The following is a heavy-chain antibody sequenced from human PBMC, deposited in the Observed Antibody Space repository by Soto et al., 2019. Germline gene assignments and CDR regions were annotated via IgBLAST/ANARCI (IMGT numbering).Heavy chain of an antibody. J-gene: IGHJ5*02. Sequence: PGGSVRLSCAASGFTFSSYAMSWVRQAPGKGLEWVSAISGSGGSTYYADSVKGRFTISRDNSKNTLYLQMNSLRAEDTAVYYCAKDRVGSSSGKDINWFDPWGQGTLVTVSS. V-gene: IGHV3-23*01. CDR2: ISGSGGST. CDR3: AKDRVGSSSGKDINWFDP. D-gene: IGHD6-6*01. CDR1: GFTFSSYA.